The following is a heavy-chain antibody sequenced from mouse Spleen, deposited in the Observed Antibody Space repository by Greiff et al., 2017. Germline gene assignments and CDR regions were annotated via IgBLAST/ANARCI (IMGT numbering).Heavy chain of an antibody. V-gene: IGHV1-39*01. Sequence: LVESGPELVKPGASVKISCKASGYSFTDYNMNWVKQSNGKSLEWIGVINPNYGTTSYNQKFKGKATLTVDQSSSTAYMQLNSLTSEDSAVYYCARTDYYGSSYDWYFDVWGAGTTVTVSS. D-gene: IGHD1-1*01. CDR1: GYSFTDYN. CDR2: INPNYGTT. J-gene: IGHJ1*01. CDR3: ARTDYYGSSYDWYFDV.